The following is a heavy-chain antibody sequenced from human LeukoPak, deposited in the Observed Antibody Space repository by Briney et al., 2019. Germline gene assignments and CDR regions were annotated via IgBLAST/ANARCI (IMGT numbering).Heavy chain of an antibody. CDR2: INPNSGGA. J-gene: IGHJ4*02. CDR3: ARYGVPGRNYLDN. CDR1: GYTFTAYY. D-gene: IGHD1-14*01. V-gene: IGHV1-2*02. Sequence: ASVKVSCKASGYTFTAYYMNWVRQAPGQGLEWMGWINPNSGGADYARKFQGRISMTRDTSISTAYMELSRLTSDDTAVYYWARYGVPGRNYLDNWGQGTLVTVSS.